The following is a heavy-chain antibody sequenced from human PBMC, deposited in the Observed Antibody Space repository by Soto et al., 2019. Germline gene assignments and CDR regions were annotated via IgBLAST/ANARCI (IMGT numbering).Heavy chain of an antibody. D-gene: IGHD3-3*01. J-gene: IGHJ3*01. Sequence: EVQLVDSGGGLVQPGGSLKLSCAASGFAFSGSAMHWVRQASGRGLEWIGRIRSKANSYTTAYVASLKGRFTVSRDDSKNTAYLHVNSLKTEDTAVYYCTRLGGWDAFDFWGQGTMVTVSS. CDR2: IRSKANSYTT. CDR1: GFAFSGSA. V-gene: IGHV3-73*01. CDR3: TRLGGWDAFDF.